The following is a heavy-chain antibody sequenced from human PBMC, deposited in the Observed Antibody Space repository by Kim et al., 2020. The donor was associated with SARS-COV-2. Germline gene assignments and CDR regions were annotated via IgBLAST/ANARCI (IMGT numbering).Heavy chain of an antibody. CDR1: GYIFTNYW. CDR3: ARHEVGGGNLF. D-gene: IGHD2-15*01. Sequence: GESLKISCKASGYIFTNYWIGWVRQMPGKGLEWMGIIYPGDSDVRYSPSFQGQVTISADKSISTAYLQWNSLKASDTAMYYCARHEVGGGNLFWGQGPLLTVS. V-gene: IGHV5-51*01. J-gene: IGHJ4*02. CDR2: IYPGDSDV.